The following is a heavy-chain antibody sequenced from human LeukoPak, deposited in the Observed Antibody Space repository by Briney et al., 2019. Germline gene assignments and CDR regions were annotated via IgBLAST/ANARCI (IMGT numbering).Heavy chain of an antibody. D-gene: IGHD6-19*01. J-gene: IGHJ5*02. CDR3: ARGSSSGWPYNWFDP. V-gene: IGHV4-30-4*08. CDR1: GGSISSGDYY. Sequence: SETLSLTCTVSGGSISSGDYYWSWIRQPPGKGLEWIGYIYYSGSTYYNPSLKSRATISVDTSKNQFSLKLSSVTAADTAVYYCARGSSSGWPYNWFDPWGQGTLVTVSS. CDR2: IYYSGST.